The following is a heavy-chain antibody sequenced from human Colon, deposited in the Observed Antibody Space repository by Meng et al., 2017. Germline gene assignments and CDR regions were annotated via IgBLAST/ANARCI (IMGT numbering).Heavy chain of an antibody. CDR2: MYSGGTS. CDR1: GFTFSSYA. J-gene: IGHJ4*02. CDR3: ARDYGASVGYFDS. D-gene: IGHD4-17*01. V-gene: IGHV3-66*02. Sequence: VQLVDAGGGVVQPGRSLRLSCAASGFTFSSYAMSWVRQAPGKGLEWVAIMYSGGTSYYADSVEGRFTVSRDGAMSTLFLQMTSLRPEDTALYYCARDYGASVGYFDSWGQGTLVTVSS.